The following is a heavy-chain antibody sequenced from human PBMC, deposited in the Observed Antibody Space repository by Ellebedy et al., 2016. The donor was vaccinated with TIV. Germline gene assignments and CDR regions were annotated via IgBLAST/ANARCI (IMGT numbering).Heavy chain of an antibody. CDR2: IHHSGST. Sequence: SETLSLXXTVSGDSISSYYWSWVRQPPGRALEWIGFIHHSGSTYSIPSLRSRVTMSVDTSKNQFSLRLTSVTAADTALYFCARDFEFDPHAFDLWGQGTMVTVSS. CDR1: GDSISSYY. D-gene: IGHD3-9*01. J-gene: IGHJ3*01. V-gene: IGHV4-59*01. CDR3: ARDFEFDPHAFDL.